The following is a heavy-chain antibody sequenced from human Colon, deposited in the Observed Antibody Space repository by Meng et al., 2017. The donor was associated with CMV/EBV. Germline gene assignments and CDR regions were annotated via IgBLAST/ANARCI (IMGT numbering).Heavy chain of an antibody. J-gene: IGHJ4*02. V-gene: IGHV1-2*02. CDR3: ATVSGGDFDY. Sequence: QVQLVQAGAEMKKPGASVTVSCKTSGYIFTYYGISWVRQAPGQGLEWMGSINPNSGGTNYAQKFQGRVTMTRDTSINTAYMELSRLRSDDTAVYYCATVSGGDFDYWGQGTLVTVSS. CDR2: INPNSGGT. CDR1: GYIFTYYG. D-gene: IGHD1-26*01.